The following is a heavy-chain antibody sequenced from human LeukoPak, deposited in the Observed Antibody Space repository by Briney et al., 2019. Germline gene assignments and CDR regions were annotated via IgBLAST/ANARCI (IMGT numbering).Heavy chain of an antibody. CDR3: ARDRGSYSDY. Sequence: PGGSLRLSCAASGFTFSSYWMHWVRQAPGKGLVWVSRFNTDGCTPTYADSVKGRFTISRDNAKNTLYLQMNSLRAEDTAVYYCARDRGSYSDYWGQGTLVTVSS. CDR1: GFTFSSYW. V-gene: IGHV3-74*01. CDR2: FNTDGCTP. J-gene: IGHJ4*02. D-gene: IGHD3-16*01.